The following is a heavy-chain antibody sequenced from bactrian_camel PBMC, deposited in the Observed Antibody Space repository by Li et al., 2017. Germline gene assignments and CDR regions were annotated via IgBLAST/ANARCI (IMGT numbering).Heavy chain of an antibody. CDR1: GLTFIHTY. Sequence: DVQLVESGGGLVQPGGSLRLSCAASGLTFIHTYMTWVRQPPGKGLEWVAYIDSGGVNRYYADSVKGRITMSRDNAKNTVYLQMNSLKPEDTARYYCATFHFNGLSIPNTVHSWGQGTQVTVS. CDR3: ATFHFNGLSIPNTVHS. J-gene: IGHJ6*01. V-gene: IGHV3S40*01. D-gene: IGHD3*01. CDR2: IDSGGVNR.